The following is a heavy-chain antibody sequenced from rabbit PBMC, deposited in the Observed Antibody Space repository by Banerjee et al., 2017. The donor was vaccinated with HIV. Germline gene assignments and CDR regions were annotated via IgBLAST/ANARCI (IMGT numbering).Heavy chain of an antibody. V-gene: IGHV1S45*01. CDR2: IDTSSGST. Sequence: QEQLVESGGGLVKPEGSLTHTCKASGYDTSSYYYICRVRQAPEKGLELIACIDTSSGSTWYASWAKGRFTISKTSSPTVTLQMTSLTAADTATYFCARDVTWGDWELWGPGTLVTVS. CDR1: GYDTSSYYY. J-gene: IGHJ4*01. D-gene: IGHD4-1*01. CDR3: ARDVTWGDWEL.